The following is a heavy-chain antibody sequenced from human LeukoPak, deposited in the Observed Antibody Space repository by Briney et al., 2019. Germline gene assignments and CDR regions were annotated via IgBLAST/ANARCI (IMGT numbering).Heavy chain of an antibody. Sequence: ASVKVSCKASGYTFTSSGISWVRQAPGQGLEWMGWISAYNGNTNYAQKLQGRVTMTTDTSTSTAYMELRSLRSDDTAVYYCARADILDGAFDYWGQGTLVTVSS. CDR1: GYTFTSSG. CDR2: ISAYNGNT. V-gene: IGHV1-18*01. D-gene: IGHD3-9*01. CDR3: ARADILDGAFDY. J-gene: IGHJ4*02.